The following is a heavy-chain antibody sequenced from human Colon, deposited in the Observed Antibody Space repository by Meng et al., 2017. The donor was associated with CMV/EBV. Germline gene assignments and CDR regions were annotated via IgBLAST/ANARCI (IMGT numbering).Heavy chain of an antibody. J-gene: IGHJ5*02. D-gene: IGHD4-23*01. Sequence: GESLKISCAASGFTFRSYDIHWVRQATGKGLEWVSTIGTAVNTFYRGSVKGRFTVSKENAKNTLYLQMNSLRADDTAVYYCAKDRSAKTVAGSWGQGVVVTVSS. CDR2: IGTAVNT. CDR3: AKDRSAKTVAGS. V-gene: IGHV3-13*01. CDR1: GFTFRSYD.